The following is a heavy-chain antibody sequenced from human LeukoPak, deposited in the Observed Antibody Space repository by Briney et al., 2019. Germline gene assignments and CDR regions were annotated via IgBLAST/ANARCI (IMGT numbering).Heavy chain of an antibody. CDR3: ARSPRNYYGSTVRNYFDY. CDR2: INHSGST. V-gene: IGHV4-34*01. J-gene: IGHJ4*02. Sequence: SETLSLTCAVYGGSFSGYYWSWIRQPPGKGLEWIGEINHSGSTNYNPSLTSRVTISVDTSKNQFSLKLSSVTAADTAVYYCARSPRNYYGSTVRNYFDYWGQGTLVTVSS. CDR1: GGSFSGYY. D-gene: IGHD3-10*01.